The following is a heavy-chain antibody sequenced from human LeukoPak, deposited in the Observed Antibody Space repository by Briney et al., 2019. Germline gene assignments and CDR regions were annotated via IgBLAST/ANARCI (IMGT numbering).Heavy chain of an antibody. V-gene: IGHV1-18*01. J-gene: IGHJ3*02. CDR2: ISAYTGNR. CDR3: ARGHYSDYRDAFHI. D-gene: IGHD4-11*01. Sequence: ASVKVSCKASDYTFITYAISWVRQAPGQGLEWMGWISAYTGNRKYAQKVQDRVTMTTDTSTSTAYMELRSLRSDDTAVYFCARGHYSDYRDAFHIWGQGTMVTVSS. CDR1: DYTFITYA.